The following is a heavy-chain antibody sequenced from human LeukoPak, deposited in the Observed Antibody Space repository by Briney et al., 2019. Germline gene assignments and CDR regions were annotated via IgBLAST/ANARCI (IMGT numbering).Heavy chain of an antibody. Sequence: ASVKVSCKASGYTFTSYGISWVRQAPGQGLEWMGWISAYNGNTTYAQKLQGRVTMTTDTSTSTAYMELRSLRSDDTAVYYCARGITIFGVVITNRDWYFDLWGRGTLVTVSS. V-gene: IGHV1-18*01. CDR1: GYTFTSYG. CDR2: ISAYNGNT. J-gene: IGHJ2*01. D-gene: IGHD3-3*01. CDR3: ARGITIFGVVITNRDWYFDL.